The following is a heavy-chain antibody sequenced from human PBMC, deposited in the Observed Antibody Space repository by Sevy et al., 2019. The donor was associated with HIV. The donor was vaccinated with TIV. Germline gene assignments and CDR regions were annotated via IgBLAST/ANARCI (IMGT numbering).Heavy chain of an antibody. D-gene: IGHD4-4*01. CDR2: ISAYNGNT. Sequence: ASVKVSCKASGYTFTSYGISWVRQAPGQGLEWMGWISAYNGNTNYAQTLQGRVTMTTDTSTSTAYVELRSLRSDDTAVYYCARGNDYSNPGWFDPWGQGTLVTVSS. J-gene: IGHJ5*02. CDR1: GYTFTSYG. CDR3: ARGNDYSNPGWFDP. V-gene: IGHV1-18*01.